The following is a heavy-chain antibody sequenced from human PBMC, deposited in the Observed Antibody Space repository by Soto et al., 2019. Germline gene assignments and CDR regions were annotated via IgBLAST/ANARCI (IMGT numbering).Heavy chain of an antibody. V-gene: IGHV4-31*03. J-gene: IGHJ3*02. CDR3: ARDRGTGYYLTAFDI. CDR1: GGSIGSGGYY. Sequence: SETLSLTCTVSGGSIGSGGYYWSWIRQHPGKGLEWIGYIYYSGSTYYNPSLKSRVTISVDTSKNQFSLKLSSVTAADTAVYYCARDRGTGYYLTAFDIWGQGTMVTVSS. D-gene: IGHD3-10*01. CDR2: IYYSGST.